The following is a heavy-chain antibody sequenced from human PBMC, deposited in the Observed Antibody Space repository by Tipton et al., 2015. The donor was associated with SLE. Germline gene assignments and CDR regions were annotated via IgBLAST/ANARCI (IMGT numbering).Heavy chain of an antibody. D-gene: IGHD3-22*01. CDR2: IYYSGST. Sequence: GSLRLSCTVSGGSISSSSYYWGWIRQPPGKGLEWIGSIYYSGSTYYNPSLKSRVTISVDTSKNQFSLKLSSVTAADTAVYYYARPAYDSSGSYYFDYWGQGTLVTVSS. CDR1: GGSISSSSYY. J-gene: IGHJ4*02. CDR3: ARPAYDSSGSYYFDY. V-gene: IGHV4-39*01.